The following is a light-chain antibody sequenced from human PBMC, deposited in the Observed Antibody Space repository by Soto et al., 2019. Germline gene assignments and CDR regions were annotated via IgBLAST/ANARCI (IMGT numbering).Light chain of an antibody. J-gene: IGKJ2*01. Sequence: EIVLTQSPGTLSLSPGERATLSCRASQSISSSYLAWYQQKPGQAPRLLSYAASSRATGIPDRFSGSGSGTDFTLAISRLEPEDFAVYYCQQYGSSPLYTFGQWTKLEIK. CDR1: QSISSSY. CDR2: AAS. CDR3: QQYGSSPLYT. V-gene: IGKV3-20*01.